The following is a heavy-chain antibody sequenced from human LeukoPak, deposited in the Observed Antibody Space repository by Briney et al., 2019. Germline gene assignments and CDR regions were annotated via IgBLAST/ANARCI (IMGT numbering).Heavy chain of an antibody. CDR1: GGSIGSGNW. Sequence: SETLSLTCAVSGGSIGSGNWWSWVRQPPGRGLEWIGEIYHSGTTNYNSSLKSRLTISVDKSKNQFSLKLSSVTAADTAVYYCARGGIAAPPDDAFDIWGQGTMVTVSS. J-gene: IGHJ3*02. CDR2: IYHSGTT. D-gene: IGHD6-13*01. V-gene: IGHV4-4*02. CDR3: ARGGIAAPPDDAFDI.